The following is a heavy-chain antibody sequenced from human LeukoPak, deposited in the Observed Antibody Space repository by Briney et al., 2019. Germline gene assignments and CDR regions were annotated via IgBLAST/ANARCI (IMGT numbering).Heavy chain of an antibody. J-gene: IGHJ6*03. Sequence: SETLSLTCAVYGGSFSGYYWSWIRQPPGKGLEWIGEINHSGSTNYNPSLKSRVAISVDTSKNQFSLKLTSVTAADTAVYYCARVKDPGGYYYYYYMDVWGKGTTVTVSS. CDR3: ARVKDPGGYYYYYYMDV. CDR2: INHSGST. CDR1: GGSFSGYY. V-gene: IGHV4-34*01. D-gene: IGHD3-16*01.